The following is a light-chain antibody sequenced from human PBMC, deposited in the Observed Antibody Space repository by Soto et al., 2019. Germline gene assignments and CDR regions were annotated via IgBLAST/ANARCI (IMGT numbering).Light chain of an antibody. J-gene: IGKJ1*01. CDR2: KAS. CDR3: QHYNSYSEA. Sequence: DIQMTQSPSTRSASVGDRFTITCRASQSISSWLAWYQQKPGKAPKLLIYKASTLKSGVPSRFSGSGSGTEFTLTISSLQPDDFATYYCQHYNSYSEAFGQGTKVDIK. CDR1: QSISSW. V-gene: IGKV1-5*03.